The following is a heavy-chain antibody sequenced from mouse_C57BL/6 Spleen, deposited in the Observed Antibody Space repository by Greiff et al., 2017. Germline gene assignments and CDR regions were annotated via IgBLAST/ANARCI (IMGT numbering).Heavy chain of an antibody. CDR3: ASLTAQATDDWYFDV. CDR2: FYPGGGSI. J-gene: IGHJ1*03. Sequence: QVQLKESGAELVKPGASVKLSCKASGYTFTEYTIHWVKQRSGQGLEWIGWFYPGGGSIKYNEKFKDKATLTADKSSSTVYMELSRLTSEDSAVYFCASLTAQATDDWYFDVWGTGTTVTVSS. D-gene: IGHD3-2*02. CDR1: GYTFTEYT. V-gene: IGHV1-62-2*01.